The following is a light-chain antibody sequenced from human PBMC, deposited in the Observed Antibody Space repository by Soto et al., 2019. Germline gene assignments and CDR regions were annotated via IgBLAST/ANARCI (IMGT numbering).Light chain of an antibody. J-gene: IGKJ5*01. V-gene: IGKV2-28*01. CDR2: WGS. CDR1: QSLLHSSGNNY. Sequence: DIVMTQSPLSLPVTPGEPASMSCRSSQSLLHSSGNNYLDWYVQKPGQSPQLLIYWGSYRASGVTERFSGSGSGTDFTMKISRVEAEDVGIYYCMQGQQPPITFGQGTRLAIK. CDR3: MQGQQPPIT.